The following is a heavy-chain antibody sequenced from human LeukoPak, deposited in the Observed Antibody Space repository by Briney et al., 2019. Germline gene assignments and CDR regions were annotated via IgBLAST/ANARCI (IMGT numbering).Heavy chain of an antibody. V-gene: IGHV3-74*01. CDR3: AREYWGSSFDY. CDR1: GFTFSVYG. Sequence: PGGSLRLSCAASGFTFSVYGMHWVRQAPGKGLVWVSRIDNDVTTTSYADSVRGRFTISRDNAKSTLYLQMNSLRAEDTAVYYCAREYWGSSFDYWGQGTLVSASS. J-gene: IGHJ4*02. CDR2: IDNDVTTT. D-gene: IGHD2-15*01.